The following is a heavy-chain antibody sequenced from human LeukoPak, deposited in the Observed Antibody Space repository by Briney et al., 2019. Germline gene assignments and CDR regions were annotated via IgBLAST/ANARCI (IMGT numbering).Heavy chain of an antibody. CDR1: GFTFGNYW. Sequence: GGSLRLSCVASGFTFGNYWMSWVRQAPGKGLEWVSAISGSGGSTYYADSVKGRFTISRDNSKNTLYLQMNSLRAEDTAVYYCATTEEYYDFWSGYYRRWFDPWGQGTLVTVSS. CDR2: ISGSGGST. V-gene: IGHV3-23*01. CDR3: ATTEEYYDFWSGYYRRWFDP. J-gene: IGHJ5*02. D-gene: IGHD3-3*01.